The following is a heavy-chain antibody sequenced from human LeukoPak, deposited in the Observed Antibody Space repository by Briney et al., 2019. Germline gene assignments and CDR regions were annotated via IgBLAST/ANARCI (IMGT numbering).Heavy chain of an antibody. V-gene: IGHV3-20*04. J-gene: IGHJ5*02. Sequence: GGSLRLSCAASGFTFDDYGMSWVRQAPGKGLEWVSGINWNGGSTGYADSVKGRFTISRDNFKNTLYLQMNSLRAEDTAVYYCAKKYNTGLDPWGQGTLVTVSS. CDR3: AKKYNTGLDP. CDR1: GFTFDDYG. CDR2: INWNGGST. D-gene: IGHD1-14*01.